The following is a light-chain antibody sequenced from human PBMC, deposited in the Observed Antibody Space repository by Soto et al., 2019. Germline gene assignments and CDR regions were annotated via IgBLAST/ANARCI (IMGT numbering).Light chain of an antibody. CDR2: EAS. J-gene: IGKJ5*01. Sequence: EIVLTQSQATRCVSPGERATLSCGASQSVSSSLAWYQQKPGQAPRLLLYEASNRATGIPARFSGSGCGTDFTLTISGIEPEDFAVYYCQQRTNRPTITFGQGTRLEIK. CDR3: QQRTNRPTIT. CDR1: QSVSSS. V-gene: IGKV3-11*01.